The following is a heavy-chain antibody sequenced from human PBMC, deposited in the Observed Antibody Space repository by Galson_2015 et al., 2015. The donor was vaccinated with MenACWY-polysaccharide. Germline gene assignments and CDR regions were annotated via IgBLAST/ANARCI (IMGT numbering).Heavy chain of an antibody. Sequence: SLRLSCAASGFTFSSYWMSWVRQAPGKGLEWVANIKQDRNEKYYVDSVKGRFTISRDNAKNSLYLQMNSLRAEDTAVYYCARERYIVVGGGTFDYWGQGTLVTVSS. J-gene: IGHJ4*02. V-gene: IGHV3-7*01. CDR2: IKQDRNEK. CDR1: GFTFSSYW. CDR3: ARERYIVVGGGTFDY. D-gene: IGHD2-21*01.